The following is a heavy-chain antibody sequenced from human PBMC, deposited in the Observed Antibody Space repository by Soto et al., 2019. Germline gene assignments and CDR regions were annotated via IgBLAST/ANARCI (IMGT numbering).Heavy chain of an antibody. Sequence: QVQLVQSGAEVKRPGASVKVSCKASGYTFTSYDINWVRQATGQGLEWMGWMNPNSGNTGYAQKFQGRVTMTRNTSRRTAYMELSSLESKVTAGYYCGRISSFYYYYCGMDVWGQGTTVTVSS. V-gene: IGHV1-8*01. CDR1: GYTFTSYD. D-gene: IGHD3-3*02. CDR3: GRISSFYYYYCGMDV. J-gene: IGHJ6*02. CDR2: MNPNSGNT.